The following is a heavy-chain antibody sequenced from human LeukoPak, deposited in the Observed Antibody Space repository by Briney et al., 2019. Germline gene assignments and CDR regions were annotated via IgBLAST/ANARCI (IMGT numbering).Heavy chain of an antibody. CDR1: GGSISSGDYY. CDR3: ARTPGDTAMVPPNYFGY. CDR2: IYYSGST. J-gene: IGHJ4*02. V-gene: IGHV4-30-4*01. Sequence: SQTLSLTCTVSGGSISSGDYYWSWIRQPPGKGLEWIGYIYYSGSTYYNPSLKSRVTISVDTSKNQFSLKLSSVTAADTAVYYCARTPGDTAMVPPNYFGYWGQGTLVTVSS. D-gene: IGHD5-18*01.